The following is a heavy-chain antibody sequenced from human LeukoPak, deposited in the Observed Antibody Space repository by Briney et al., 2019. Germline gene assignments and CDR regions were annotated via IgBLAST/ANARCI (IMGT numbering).Heavy chain of an antibody. J-gene: IGHJ5*02. CDR1: GYSISSAYY. D-gene: IGHD3-10*01. CDR2: MYHSGST. Sequence: KPSETLSLTCSVSGYSISSAYYWGWIRQPPGKGLEWIGTMYHSGSTNYNPSLKSRVTISVDTSKNQFSLKLSSVTAADTAVYYCARVSRLEYYYGSGSYYGRPNWFDPWGQGTLVTVSS. CDR3: ARVSRLEYYYGSGSYYGRPNWFDP. V-gene: IGHV4-38-2*02.